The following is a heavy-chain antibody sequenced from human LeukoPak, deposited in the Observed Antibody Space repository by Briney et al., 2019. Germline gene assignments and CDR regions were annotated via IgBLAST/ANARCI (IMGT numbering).Heavy chain of an antibody. Sequence: GGSLRLSCAASGFTFSSYSMNWVRQAPGKGLEWVSSISSSSSYIYYADSVKGRFTISRDNAKNSLYLQMNSLRAEDTAVYYCERDLGDYGSGSYSDYWGQGTLVTVSS. J-gene: IGHJ4*02. CDR3: ERDLGDYGSGSYSDY. CDR1: GFTFSSYS. CDR2: ISSSSSYI. V-gene: IGHV3-21*01. D-gene: IGHD3-10*01.